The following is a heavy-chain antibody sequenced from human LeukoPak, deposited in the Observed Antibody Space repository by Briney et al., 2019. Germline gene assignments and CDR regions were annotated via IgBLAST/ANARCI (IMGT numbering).Heavy chain of an antibody. CDR1: GFTFSGFY. D-gene: IGHD2-15*01. J-gene: IGHJ4*02. CDR3: ARGGASELYYFDY. CDR2: IGSSSSYT. Sequence: GGSLRLSCAASGFTFSGFYMSWIRQAPGKGLEWVSCIGSSSSYTNHADSVKGRFTISRDNAKNSLYLQMNSLRAEDTAVYYCARGGASELYYFDYWGQGTLVTVSS. V-gene: IGHV3-11*05.